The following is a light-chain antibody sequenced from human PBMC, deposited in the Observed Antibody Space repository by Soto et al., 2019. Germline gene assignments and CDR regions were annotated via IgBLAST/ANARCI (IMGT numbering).Light chain of an antibody. V-gene: IGKV3-20*01. CDR1: QSVSSSY. CDR2: GAS. Sequence: EIVLTQSPGTLSLSPGERATLSCRASQSVSSSYLAWYQQKPGQAPRLLIYGASSRATGIPDRCSGSGSGTDFTLTISRLEPEDFAVYYWHQYGSSPKTFGKGTKVEIK. J-gene: IGKJ1*01. CDR3: HQYGSSPKT.